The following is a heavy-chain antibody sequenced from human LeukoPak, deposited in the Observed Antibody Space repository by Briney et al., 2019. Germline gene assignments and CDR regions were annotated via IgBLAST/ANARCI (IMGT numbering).Heavy chain of an antibody. CDR3: AKAVSITMVRGVYYYYGMDV. D-gene: IGHD3-10*01. CDR1: GFTFSDYY. J-gene: IGHJ6*02. V-gene: IGHV3-23*01. Sequence: GGSLRLSCAASGFTFSDYYMSWIRQAPGKGLEWVSAISGSGGSTYYADSVKGRFTISRDNSKNTLYLQMNSLRAEDTAVYYCAKAVSITMVRGVYYYYGMDVWGQGTTVTVSS. CDR2: ISGSGGST.